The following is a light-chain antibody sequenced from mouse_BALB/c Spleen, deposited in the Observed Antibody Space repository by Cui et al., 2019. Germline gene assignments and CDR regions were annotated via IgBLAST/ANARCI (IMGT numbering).Light chain of an antibody. Sequence: DIQMTQSPSSLSASLGGKVTITCKASEDMNKYIAWYQQKPGNGPRLLIHYTSPLQPGIPSRLSGSGSGRDYSFNISNLGPEDIATYYCPKYDNLWTFGGGTKLEIK. J-gene: IGKJ1*01. CDR2: YTS. V-gene: IGKV19-93*01. CDR3: PKYDNLWT. CDR1: EDMNKY.